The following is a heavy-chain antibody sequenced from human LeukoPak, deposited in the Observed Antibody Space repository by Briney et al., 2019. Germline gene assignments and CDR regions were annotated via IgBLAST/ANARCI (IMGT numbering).Heavy chain of an antibody. J-gene: IGHJ4*02. D-gene: IGHD1-26*01. CDR1: GFTLSRYG. CDR2: IWYDGSNE. CDR3: ARPLVGDALDY. V-gene: IGHV3-33*01. Sequence: PGRSLRLSCAASGFTLSRYGMHWVRQAPGKGLEWVAVIWYDGSNEYYADSVKGRFTIFRDNSKNTLHLQMNSLRAEDTAVYYCARPLVGDALDYWGQGTLVTVSS.